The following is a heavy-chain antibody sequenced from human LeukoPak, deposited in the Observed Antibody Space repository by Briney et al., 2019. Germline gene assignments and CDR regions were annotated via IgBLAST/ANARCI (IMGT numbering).Heavy chain of an antibody. D-gene: IGHD3-10*01. Sequence: SETLSLTCTVSGGFISSSYWSWIRQPPPKGLEWIGYIYYSGSTNYNPSLKSRVTISVDTSKNQFSLKLSSVTAADTAVYYCARVGRGYGSGSYGYYYGMDVWGQGTTVTVSS. J-gene: IGHJ6*02. CDR2: IYYSGST. V-gene: IGHV4-59*01. CDR3: ARVGRGYGSGSYGYYYGMDV. CDR1: GGFISSSY.